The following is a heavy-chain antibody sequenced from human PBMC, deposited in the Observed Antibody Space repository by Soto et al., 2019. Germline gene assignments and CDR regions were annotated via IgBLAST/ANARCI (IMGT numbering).Heavy chain of an antibody. D-gene: IGHD3-9*01. CDR1: GDTISTGGYT. CDR2: TYHSGST. J-gene: IGHJ5*02. Sequence: PSETLSLTCDVSGDTISTGGYTWAWIRQPPGKALEWIGHTYHSGSTNYNPSLKSRVTISVDTSKNQFSLKLSSVTAADTAVYYCAREIFSDYDILTGSNWFDPWGQGTLVTVSS. V-gene: IGHV4-30-2*05. CDR3: AREIFSDYDILTGSNWFDP.